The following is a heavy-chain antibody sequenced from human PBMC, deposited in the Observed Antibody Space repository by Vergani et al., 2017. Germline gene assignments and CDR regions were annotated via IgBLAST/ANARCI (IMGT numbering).Heavy chain of an antibody. D-gene: IGHD3-9*01. CDR1: GFTFSSYS. V-gene: IGHV3-66*01. J-gene: IGHJ4*02. CDR2: IYSGGST. CDR3: ARMRSMTGYSGGYFDY. Sequence: EVQLVESGGGLVKPGGSLRLSCAASGFTFSSYSMNWVRQAPGKGLEWVSVIYSGGSTYYADSVKGRFTISRDNSKNTLYLQMNSLRAEDTAVYYCARMRSMTGYSGGYFDYWGQGTLVTVSS.